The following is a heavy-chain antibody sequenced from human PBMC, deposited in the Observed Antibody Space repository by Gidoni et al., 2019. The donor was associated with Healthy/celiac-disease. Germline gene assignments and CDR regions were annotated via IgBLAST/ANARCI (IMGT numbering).Heavy chain of an antibody. CDR2: ISYDGSNK. V-gene: IGHV3-30-3*01. CDR3: ASYYYGSGSYAETYFDY. CDR1: GFTFSSYA. D-gene: IGHD3-10*01. J-gene: IGHJ4*02. Sequence: QVQLVESGGGVVQPGRSLRLSCAASGFTFSSYAMHWVRQAPGKGLEWVAVISYDGSNKYYADSVKGRFTISRDNSKNTLYLQMNSLRAEDTAVYYCASYYYGSGSYAETYFDYWGQGTLVTVSS.